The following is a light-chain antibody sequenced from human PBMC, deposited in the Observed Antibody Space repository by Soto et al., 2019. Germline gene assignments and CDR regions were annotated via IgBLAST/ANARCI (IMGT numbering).Light chain of an antibody. CDR3: LQGTHWPYT. J-gene: IGKJ2*01. V-gene: IGKV2-30*02. Sequence: DVVMTQSPLSLPVTLGQPASISCRSTQSLVHSDGNTHLNWFHQTPGQSPSRLICKVSNRDSGVPERFRGSASGPDFTLKTSRVEAADVGVYYCLQGTHWPYTFGHGTKLQTK. CDR2: KVS. CDR1: QSLVHSDGNTH.